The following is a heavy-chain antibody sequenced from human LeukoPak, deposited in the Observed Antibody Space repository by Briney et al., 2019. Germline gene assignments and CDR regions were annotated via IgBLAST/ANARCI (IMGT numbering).Heavy chain of an antibody. CDR1: GFTLSAYT. CDR3: ARDKVPDGRWEVDL. Sequence: GGSLRLSCAPSGFTLSAYTMSWVRQPPGKGREWVSTILSGGSTNYVDSVKGRFTISRDLSKNTVYLQINSLRAEDTAIYFCARDKVPDGRWEVDLWGQGTPVTVSS. J-gene: IGHJ5*02. D-gene: IGHD1-26*01. CDR2: ILSGGST. V-gene: IGHV3-23*01.